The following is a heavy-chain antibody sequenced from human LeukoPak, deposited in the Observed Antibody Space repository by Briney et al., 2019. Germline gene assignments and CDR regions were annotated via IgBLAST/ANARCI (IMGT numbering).Heavy chain of an antibody. CDR2: ISSSSSYI. CDR3: ARDGYKSLDC. D-gene: IGHD5-24*01. CDR1: GFTFSSYS. J-gene: IGHJ4*02. Sequence: GGSLRLSCAASGFTFSSYSMNWVRQAPGKGLEWVSSISSSSSYIYYADSVKGRFTISRDNSMNTLYLQMNSLRAEDTAVYYCARDGYKSLDCWGQGTLVTVSS. V-gene: IGHV3-21*01.